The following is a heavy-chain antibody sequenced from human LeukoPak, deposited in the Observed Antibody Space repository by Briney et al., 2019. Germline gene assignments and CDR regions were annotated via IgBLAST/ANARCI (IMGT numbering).Heavy chain of an antibody. CDR3: AKDWDYYGSGSYSDY. CDR1: GFTVSSNY. Sequence: PGGSLRLSCAASGFTVSSNYMSWVRQAPGKGLEGVSVIYSGGSTYYADSVKGRFTISRDNSKNTLYLQMNSLRAEDTAVYYCAKDWDYYGSGSYSDYWGQGTLVTVSS. D-gene: IGHD3-10*01. J-gene: IGHJ4*02. CDR2: IYSGGST. V-gene: IGHV3-53*01.